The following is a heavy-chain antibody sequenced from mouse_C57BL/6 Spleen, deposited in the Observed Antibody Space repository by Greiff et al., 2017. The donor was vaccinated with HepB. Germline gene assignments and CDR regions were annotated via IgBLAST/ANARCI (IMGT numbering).Heavy chain of an antibody. CDR2: ISSGSSTI. CDR3: ARGGGLRPYWYFDV. Sequence: DVMLVESGGGLVKPGGSLKLSCAASGFTFSDYGMHWVRQAPEKGLEWVAYISSGSSTIYYADTVKGRFTISRDNAKNTLFLQMTSLRSEDTAMYYCARGGGLRPYWYFDVWGTGTTVTVSS. D-gene: IGHD2-4*01. V-gene: IGHV5-17*01. J-gene: IGHJ1*03. CDR1: GFTFSDYG.